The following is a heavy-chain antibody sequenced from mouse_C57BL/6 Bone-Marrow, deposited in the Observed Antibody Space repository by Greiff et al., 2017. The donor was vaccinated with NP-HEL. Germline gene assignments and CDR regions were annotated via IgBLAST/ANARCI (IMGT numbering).Heavy chain of an antibody. CDR2: IYPGSGNT. J-gene: IGHJ2*01. D-gene: IGHD2-4*01. CDR1: GYTFTDYY. CDR3: ARKGNYYDYDGGDY. V-gene: IGHV1-76*01. Sequence: VQLPQSGAELVRPGASVKLSCKASGYTFTDYYINWVKQRPGQGLEWIARIYPGSGNTYYNEKFKGKATLTAEKSSSTAYMQLSSLTSEDSAVYFGARKGNYYDYDGGDYWGQGTTLTVSS.